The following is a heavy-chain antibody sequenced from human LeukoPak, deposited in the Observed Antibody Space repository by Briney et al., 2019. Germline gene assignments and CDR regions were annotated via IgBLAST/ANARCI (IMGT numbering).Heavy chain of an antibody. V-gene: IGHV3-23*01. CDR3: AKEEAMSAAAFDY. CDR1: GFTFSSCA. CDR2: ISAGGGST. D-gene: IGHD6-13*01. Sequence: GGSLRLSCAASGFTFSSCAMGWVRRAPGKELEWVSVISAGGGSTYFADSVKGRFTISRDNSKNTMYLQMNSLRAEDTAVYYCAKEEAMSAAAFDYWGQGTLVTVSS. J-gene: IGHJ4*02.